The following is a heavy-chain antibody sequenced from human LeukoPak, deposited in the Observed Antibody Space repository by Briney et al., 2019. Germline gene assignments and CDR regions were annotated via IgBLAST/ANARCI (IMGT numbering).Heavy chain of an antibody. D-gene: IGHD5-12*01. CDR1: GGSISSSSYY. V-gene: IGHV4-39*07. CDR3: ARSVDRDYFDY. CDR2: IYYSGST. Sequence: SETLSLTCTVSGGSISSSSYYWGWIRQPPGKGLEWIGSIYYSGSTYYNPSLKSRVTISVDTSKNQFSLKLSSVTAADTAVYYCARSVDRDYFDYWGQGTLVTVSS. J-gene: IGHJ4*02.